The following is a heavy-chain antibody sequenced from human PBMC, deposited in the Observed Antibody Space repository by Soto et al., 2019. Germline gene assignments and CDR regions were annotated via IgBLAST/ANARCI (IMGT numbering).Heavy chain of an antibody. D-gene: IGHD6-19*01. V-gene: IGHV3-15*01. J-gene: IGHJ4*02. CDR3: TTAGPVPSTSLSYY. CDR1: GFTFSNAW. CDR2: IKSKTDGGIT. Sequence: DVQLVESGGGFVKPGGSLRLSCAASGFTFSNAWMSWVRQAPGKGLEWVGRIKSKTDGGITDYAAPVIGRFTISRDDSENTLYLQMNSLNTEDTAVYYCTTAGPVPSTSLSYYWGQGTLVTVSS.